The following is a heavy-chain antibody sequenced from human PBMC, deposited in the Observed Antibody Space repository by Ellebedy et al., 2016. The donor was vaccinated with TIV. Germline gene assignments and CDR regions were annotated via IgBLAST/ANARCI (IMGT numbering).Heavy chain of an antibody. D-gene: IGHD2-15*01. CDR1: GGTFSSDA. Sequence: ASVKVSCKASGGTFSSDALSWVRQAPGQGLEWMGWISGYNGNTNYVQKLQGRVTMTTDTSTSTAYMELRSLRSDDTAVYYCARVIGLRDCSGDICSPPPPLDHWGQGALVTVSS. J-gene: IGHJ4*02. CDR2: ISGYNGNT. CDR3: ARVIGLRDCSGDICSPPPPLDH. V-gene: IGHV1-18*01.